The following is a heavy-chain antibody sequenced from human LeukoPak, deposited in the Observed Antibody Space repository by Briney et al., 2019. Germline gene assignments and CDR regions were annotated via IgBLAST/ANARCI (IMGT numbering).Heavy chain of an antibody. CDR1: GYTFTSYG. CDR2: ISAYNGNT. Sequence: ASVKVSCKASGYTFTSYGISWVRQAPGQGLEWMGWISAYNGNTNYAQKLQGRVTMTTDTSTSTAYMELRSLRSDDTAVYYCARDPGYCSSTSCYLDAFDIWGQGTMVTVSS. CDR3: ARDPGYCSSTSCYLDAFDI. V-gene: IGHV1-18*01. J-gene: IGHJ3*02. D-gene: IGHD2-2*01.